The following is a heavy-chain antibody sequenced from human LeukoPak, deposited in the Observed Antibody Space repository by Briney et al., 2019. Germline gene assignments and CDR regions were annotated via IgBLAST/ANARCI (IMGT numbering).Heavy chain of an antibody. CDR1: GFTFTGYY. J-gene: IGHJ4*02. CDR2: INPHSGGT. CDR3: VREGNELLSKNFDY. D-gene: IGHD2-21*02. Sequence: ASVKVSCKASGFTFTGYYIHWVRQAPGQGLEWMGYINPHSGGTCSPQKFQGRVTMTTDTSISAAYMELSSLISDDTAMYYCVREGNELLSKNFDYWGQGTPVTVSS. V-gene: IGHV1-2*02.